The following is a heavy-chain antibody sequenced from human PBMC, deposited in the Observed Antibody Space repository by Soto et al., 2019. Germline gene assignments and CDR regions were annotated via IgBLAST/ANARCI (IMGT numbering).Heavy chain of an antibody. J-gene: IGHJ3*02. Sequence: EVQLVESGGGLVQPGGSLRLSCVASGFTVTDIYMNWVRQAPGKGLEWVSVIYKDFTDYADFVKGRFSVSTDSSKNALYLQMDNLRVEDTAVYYCAREPRYCSGGSCSIMGDAFDIWGQGAMVTVSS. V-gene: IGHV3-66*01. D-gene: IGHD2-15*01. CDR3: AREPRYCSGGSCSIMGDAFDI. CDR2: IYKDFT. CDR1: GFTVTDIY.